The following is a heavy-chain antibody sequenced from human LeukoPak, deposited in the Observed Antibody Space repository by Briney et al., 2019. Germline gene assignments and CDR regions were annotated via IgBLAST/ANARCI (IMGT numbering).Heavy chain of an antibody. D-gene: IGHD2-2*01. CDR3: AREQLYYFDY. V-gene: IGHV1-18*01. CDR2: ISPDNGNT. Sequence: GASVKVSCKTSGYTFSKYGISWERQAPGQGLEWMGWISPDNGNTDYAQKLQGRVTMTTDTSTSTAYMELRSLRSDDTAVYYCAREQLYYFDYWGQGTLVTVSS. CDR1: GYTFSKYG. J-gene: IGHJ4*02.